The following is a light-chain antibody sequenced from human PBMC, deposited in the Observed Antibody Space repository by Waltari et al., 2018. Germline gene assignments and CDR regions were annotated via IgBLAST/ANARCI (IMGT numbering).Light chain of an antibody. CDR1: SSNIGSNT. J-gene: IGLJ3*02. CDR2: RNN. Sequence: QSVLTQPPSASVTPGQRVTISCSGSSSNIGSNTVNWYQPLPGTAPKLLIYRNNQRPSGVPDRFSGSKSGTSASLAISGLQSEDETDYYCAAWDDSLNGWVFGGGTKLTVL. CDR3: AAWDDSLNGWV. V-gene: IGLV1-44*01.